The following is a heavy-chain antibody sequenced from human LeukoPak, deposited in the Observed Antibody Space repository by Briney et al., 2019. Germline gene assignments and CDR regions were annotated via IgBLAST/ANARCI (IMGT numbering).Heavy chain of an antibody. V-gene: IGHV3-66*02. CDR1: GFTVSSNY. CDR2: IYSGGRS. CDR3: ASLTYYDFWSGSYPNDY. Sequence: GGSLRLSCAASGFTVSSNYMSWVRQAPGNGLVCVSVIYSGGRSYYADSVKGGFIITKDTSKNTLSLQMNSLRAENTPVYYCASLTYYDFWSGSYPNDYWGQGTLVTVSS. D-gene: IGHD3-3*01. J-gene: IGHJ4*02.